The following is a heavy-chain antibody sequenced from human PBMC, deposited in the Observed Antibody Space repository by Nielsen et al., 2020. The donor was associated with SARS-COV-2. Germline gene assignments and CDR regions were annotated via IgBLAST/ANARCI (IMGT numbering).Heavy chain of an antibody. CDR3: ARKGQYYDILTGFRNYYYYYGMDV. D-gene: IGHD3-9*01. V-gene: IGHV4-39*01. J-gene: IGHJ6*02. CDR2: IYYSGST. Sequence: RQAPGKGLEWIGSIYYSGSTYCNPSLKSRVTISVDTSKNQFSLKLSSVTAADTAVYYCARKGQYYDILTGFRNYYYYYGMDVWGQGTTVTVSS.